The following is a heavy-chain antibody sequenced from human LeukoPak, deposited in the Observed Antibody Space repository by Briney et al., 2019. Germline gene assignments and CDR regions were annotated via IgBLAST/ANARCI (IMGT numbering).Heavy chain of an antibody. CDR1: GYTFTSHD. CDR2: INPRTGDR. CDR3: ARDLNMVRGVIIRDY. J-gene: IGHJ4*02. Sequence: ASVTVSCKASGYTFTSHDINWVRQASGQGPEWMGWINPRTGDRGYAQKFQGRVTITRSTSMNTAYMELSSLRSEDTAVYYCARDLNMVRGVIIRDYWGQGTLVTVSS. D-gene: IGHD3-10*01. V-gene: IGHV1-8*01.